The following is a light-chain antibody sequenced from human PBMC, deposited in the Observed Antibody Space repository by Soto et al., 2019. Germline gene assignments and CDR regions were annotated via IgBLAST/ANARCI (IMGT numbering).Light chain of an antibody. Sequence: DIHMTQSPSTLSASVGDRVTITCRPSQSISIWLAWYQQKPGKAPNLLIYKTSSLETGVPSRFSGSGSGTEFTLTISSLQPDDFATYYCQHWHDYSWTFGQGTKVEVK. CDR2: KTS. CDR1: QSISIW. J-gene: IGKJ1*01. CDR3: QHWHDYSWT. V-gene: IGKV1-5*03.